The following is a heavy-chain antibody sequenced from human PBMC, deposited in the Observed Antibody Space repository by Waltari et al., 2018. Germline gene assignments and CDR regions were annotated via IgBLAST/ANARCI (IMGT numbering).Heavy chain of an antibody. J-gene: IGHJ4*02. V-gene: IGHV4-4*02. CDR1: GASVGSTAC. Sequence: QLQLQESGPGLVRPSGTLSLISPVSGASVGSTACWSWVRQPPGKGLEGIGPVRGEWRTNYNPSFASRVIISLDTSTHHFALEVTSATAADTALYYCARDRGRGLYLDTWGQGILVTVAP. D-gene: IGHD2-15*01. CDR2: VRGEWRT. CDR3: ARDRGRGLYLDT.